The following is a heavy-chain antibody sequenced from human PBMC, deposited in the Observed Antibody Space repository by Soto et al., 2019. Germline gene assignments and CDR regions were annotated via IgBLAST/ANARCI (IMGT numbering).Heavy chain of an antibody. D-gene: IGHD2-21*01. CDR2: VSGYNDKT. Sequence: ASVKVSCKASGYTFTNHGISWVRQAPGQGLEWVGWVSGYNDKTKSAQKFQGRVTMTTDTSTSTAYMELRSLRSDDTTVYYCARDFYPVAYFFDYWGQGTLVTVSS. V-gene: IGHV1-18*04. CDR1: GYTFTNHG. CDR3: ARDFYPVAYFFDY. J-gene: IGHJ4*02.